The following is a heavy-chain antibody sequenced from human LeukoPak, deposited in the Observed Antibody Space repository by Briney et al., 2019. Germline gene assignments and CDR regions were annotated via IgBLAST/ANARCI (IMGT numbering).Heavy chain of an antibody. D-gene: IGHD4-17*01. CDR1: GFTFSDNN. Sequence: GGSLRLPCAASGFTFSDNNMNWVRQAPGKGLEWISYISSGSSIIYYADSVKGRFTISRDNAKNSLYLQMNSLRAEDTAVYYCAKHGDYSFEDWGQGTLVTVSS. CDR2: ISSGSSII. J-gene: IGHJ4*02. CDR3: AKHGDYSFED. V-gene: IGHV3-48*04.